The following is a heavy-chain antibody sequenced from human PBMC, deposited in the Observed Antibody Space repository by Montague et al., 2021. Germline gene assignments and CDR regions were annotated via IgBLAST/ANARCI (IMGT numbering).Heavy chain of an antibody. CDR1: DFPFSPYA. CDR3: AREVSPGSGRNSVDY. Sequence: SLSLSCAASDFPFSPYAMHWVRQAPGTGLEWVAVIWYDGSNKFYADSVKGRFTISRDNSKNTLYLQMKNLRAEDTALYYCAREVSPGSGRNSVDYWGQGTLVTVSS. V-gene: IGHV3-33*01. CDR2: IWYDGSNK. D-gene: IGHD3-10*01. J-gene: IGHJ4*02.